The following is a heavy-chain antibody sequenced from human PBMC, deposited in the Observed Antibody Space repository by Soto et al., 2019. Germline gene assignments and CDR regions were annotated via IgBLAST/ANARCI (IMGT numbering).Heavy chain of an antibody. V-gene: IGHV1-46*01. CDR3: ARDSEGIVVVPAAQGHWFDP. CDR2: INPSGGST. Sequence: ASVKVSCKASGYTFTSYYMHWVRQAPGQGLEWMGIINPSGGSTSYAQKFQGRVTMTRDTSTSTVYMELSSLRSEDTAVYYCARDSEGIVVVPAAQGHWFDPWGQGTLVTV. CDR1: GYTFTSYY. D-gene: IGHD2-2*01. J-gene: IGHJ5*02.